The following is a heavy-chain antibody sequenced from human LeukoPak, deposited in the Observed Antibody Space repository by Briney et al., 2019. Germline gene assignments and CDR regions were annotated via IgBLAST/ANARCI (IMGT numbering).Heavy chain of an antibody. CDR2: INPSGGSA. V-gene: IGHV1-46*01. CDR3: ARSGSSSWPYYFDY. J-gene: IGHJ4*02. D-gene: IGHD6-13*01. CDR1: GYTFTSYY. Sequence: GASVKVSCKASGYTFTSYYIHWVRQAPGQGLEWMGIINPSGGSATYAQKFQGRVTMTRDTSTSTVYMELSSLTSEDTAMCYCARSGSSSWPYYFDYRGQGSLVTVSS.